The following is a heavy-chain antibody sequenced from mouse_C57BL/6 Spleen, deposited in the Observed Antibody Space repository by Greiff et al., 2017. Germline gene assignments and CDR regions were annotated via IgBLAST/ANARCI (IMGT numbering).Heavy chain of an antibody. J-gene: IGHJ4*01. D-gene: IGHD2-4*01. CDR1: GYAFSSYW. CDR3: ARYYDYIYAMDY. Sequence: VQLQQSGAELVKPGASVKISCKASGYAFSSYWMNWVKKRPGKGLEWIGQIYPGDGDTNYNGKFKGKATLTADKSSSTAYMQLSSLTSEDSAVYFCARYYDYIYAMDYWGQGTSVTVSS. CDR2: IYPGDGDT. V-gene: IGHV1-80*01.